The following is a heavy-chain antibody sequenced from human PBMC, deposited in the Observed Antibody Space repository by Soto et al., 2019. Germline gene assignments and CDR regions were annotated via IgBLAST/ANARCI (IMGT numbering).Heavy chain of an antibody. CDR1: GDTFSSYS. Sequence: VQLVQSGAEVKTPGSSVKVSCKASGDTFSSYSIAWVRQAPGQGLEWMGGIIPVFRSINYSQKFQGRVRITADESTTTAYMELTSLRPQDTAVYFCARDDGWNYRYYDMEVWGQGTTVTVS. D-gene: IGHD1-7*01. CDR2: IIPVFRSI. V-gene: IGHV1-69*12. J-gene: IGHJ6*02. CDR3: ARDDGWNYRYYDMEV.